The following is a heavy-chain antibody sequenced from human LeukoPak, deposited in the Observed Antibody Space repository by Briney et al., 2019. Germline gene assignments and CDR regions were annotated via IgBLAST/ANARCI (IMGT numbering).Heavy chain of an antibody. D-gene: IGHD3-3*01. V-gene: IGHV1-69*04. J-gene: IGHJ3*02. CDR3: AKALRTFWSGAGAFDI. CDR1: GGTSSSYA. CDR2: IIPILGIA. Sequence: GASVKVSCKASGGTSSSYAISWVRQAPGQGLEWMGRIIPILGIANYAQKFQGRVTITADKSTSTAYMELSSLRSEDTAVYYCAKALRTFWSGAGAFDIWGQGTMVTVSS.